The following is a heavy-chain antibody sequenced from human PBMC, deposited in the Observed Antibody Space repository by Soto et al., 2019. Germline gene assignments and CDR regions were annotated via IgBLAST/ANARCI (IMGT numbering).Heavy chain of an antibody. CDR2: ISAYNGNT. V-gene: IGHV1-18*01. D-gene: IGHD5-18*01. Sequence: QVQLVQSGAEVKKPGASVKVSCKASGYTFTSYGISWVRQAPGEGLEWMGWISAYNGNTNYAQKLQGRVTMTTDTSTSTAYMELRSLRSDDTAVYYCAGGRPGYSYGFNLDYWGQGTLVTVSS. CDR3: AGGRPGYSYGFNLDY. CDR1: GYTFTSYG. J-gene: IGHJ4*02.